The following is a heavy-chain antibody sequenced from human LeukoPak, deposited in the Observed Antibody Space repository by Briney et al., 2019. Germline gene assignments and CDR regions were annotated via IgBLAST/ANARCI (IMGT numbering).Heavy chain of an antibody. D-gene: IGHD3-3*01. CDR1: GFTFGDYA. CDR2: IRSKAYGGTT. Sequence: PGGALRLSCTASGFTFGDYAMSWGRQAPGKGLEWVGFIRSKAYGGTTEYAASVKGRFTISRDDSKSIAYLQMNSLKTEDTAVYYCTRDRGNYDFWSGYSNYYYYMDVWGKGTTVTVSS. V-gene: IGHV3-49*04. J-gene: IGHJ6*03. CDR3: TRDRGNYDFWSGYSNYYYYMDV.